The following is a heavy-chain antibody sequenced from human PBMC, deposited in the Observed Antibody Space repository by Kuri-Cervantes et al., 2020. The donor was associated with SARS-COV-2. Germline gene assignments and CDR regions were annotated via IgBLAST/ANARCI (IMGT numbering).Heavy chain of an antibody. J-gene: IGHJ4*02. V-gene: IGHV4-59*01. Sequence: SETLSLTCTVSGGSISSYYWSWIRQPPGKGLEWIGYIYYSGSTNYNPSLKSRVTISVDTSKNQFSLKLSSVTAADTAVYYCARVVVGEGYNYLYFDSWGQGTLVTVSS. D-gene: IGHD5-24*01. CDR1: GGSISSYY. CDR2: IYYSGST. CDR3: ARVVVGEGYNYLYFDS.